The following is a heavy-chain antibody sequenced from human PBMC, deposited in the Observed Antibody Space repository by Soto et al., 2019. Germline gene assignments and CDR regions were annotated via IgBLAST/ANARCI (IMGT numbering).Heavy chain of an antibody. V-gene: IGHV3-11*01. CDR2: ISSSGSTI. Sequence: GGSLRLSCAASGFTFSDYYMSWIRHAPGKGLEWVSYISSSGSTIYYADSVKGRFTISRDNAKNSLYLQMNSLRAEDTAVYYCARDFTYYYDSSGYSGYWGQGTLVTVSS. CDR3: ARDFTYYYDSSGYSGY. D-gene: IGHD3-22*01. J-gene: IGHJ4*02. CDR1: GFTFSDYY.